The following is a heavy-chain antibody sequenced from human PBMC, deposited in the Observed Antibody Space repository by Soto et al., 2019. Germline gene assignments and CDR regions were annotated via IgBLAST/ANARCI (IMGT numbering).Heavy chain of an antibody. Sequence: SVKVSCKASGGTFSSYAISWVRQAPGQGLEWMGGIIPIFGTANYAQKFQGRVTITADESTSTAYMELSSLRSEDTAVYYCAREIGAVAGVFDYWGQGTLVTVSS. J-gene: IGHJ4*02. D-gene: IGHD6-19*01. CDR1: GGTFSSYA. CDR3: AREIGAVAGVFDY. CDR2: IIPIFGTA. V-gene: IGHV1-69*13.